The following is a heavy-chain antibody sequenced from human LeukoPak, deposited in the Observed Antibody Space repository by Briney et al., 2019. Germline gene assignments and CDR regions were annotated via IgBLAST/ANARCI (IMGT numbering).Heavy chain of an antibody. CDR1: GCTFSSYA. J-gene: IGHJ5*02. Sequence: SVKVSCKASGCTFSSYAISWVRQAPGQGLEWMGGIIPIFGTANYAQKFQGRVTITADQSTSTAYMELSSLRSEDTAVYYCASILVVVPAAIEVGWFDPWGQGTLVTVSS. CDR3: ASILVVVPAAIEVGWFDP. D-gene: IGHD2-2*01. V-gene: IGHV1-69*13. CDR2: IIPIFGTA.